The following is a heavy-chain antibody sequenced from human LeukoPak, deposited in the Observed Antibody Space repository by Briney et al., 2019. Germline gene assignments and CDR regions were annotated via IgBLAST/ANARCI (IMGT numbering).Heavy chain of an antibody. CDR2: ISGSGGST. CDR1: GFTFSSYA. D-gene: IGHD2-15*01. CDR3: AKDWRARCSGGSCYSLDY. J-gene: IGHJ4*02. Sequence: GGSLRLSCAASGFTFSSYAMSWVRQAPGKGLEWVSAISGSGGSTYYADSVKGRFTISRDNSKNTLYLQMNSLRAEDTAVYYCAKDWRARCSGGSCYSLDYWGQGTLVTVSS. V-gene: IGHV3-23*01.